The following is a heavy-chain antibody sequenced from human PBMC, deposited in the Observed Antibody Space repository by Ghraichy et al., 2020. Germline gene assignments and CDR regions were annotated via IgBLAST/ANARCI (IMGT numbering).Heavy chain of an antibody. J-gene: IGHJ4*02. Sequence: ASVKVSCKASGYTFTSYGISWVRQAPGQGLEWMGWISAYNGNTNYAQKLQGRVTRTTDTSTSTAYMELRSLRSDDTAVYYWARDGRGTYDFWSGYYYYFDDRGQGTLVTVSS. CDR2: ISAYNGNT. CDR3: ARDGRGTYDFWSGYYYYFDD. V-gene: IGHV1-18*01. D-gene: IGHD3-3*01. CDR1: GYTFTSYG.